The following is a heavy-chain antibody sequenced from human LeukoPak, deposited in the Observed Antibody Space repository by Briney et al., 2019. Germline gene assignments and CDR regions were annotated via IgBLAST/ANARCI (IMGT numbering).Heavy chain of an antibody. D-gene: IGHD5-24*01. CDR1: GGSISSYY. CDR3: ARGKGRWLQFPYYYYGMDV. V-gene: IGHV4-59*01. Sequence: SETLSLTCTVAGGSISSYYWSWIRQPPGKGLEWNGYIYYSGSTNYNPSLKSRVTISVDTSKNQFSLKLSSVTAADTAVYYCARGKGRWLQFPYYYYGMDVWGQGTTVTVSS. CDR2: IYYSGST. J-gene: IGHJ6*02.